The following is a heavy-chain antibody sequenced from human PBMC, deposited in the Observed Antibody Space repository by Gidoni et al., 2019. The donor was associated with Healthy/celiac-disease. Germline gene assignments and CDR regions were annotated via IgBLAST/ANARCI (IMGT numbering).Heavy chain of an antibody. V-gene: IGHV3-30*18. CDR1: GVTFSSYG. D-gene: IGHD3-10*01. J-gene: IGHJ4*02. CDR2: ISYDGSNK. CDR3: AKDGHYYGSGTHDY. Sequence: QVQLVESGGGVVQPGRSLRLSWAASGVTFSSYGMHWVRQAPGKGLEWVAVISYDGSNKYYADSVKGRFTISRDNSKNTLYLQMNSLRAEDTAVYYCAKDGHYYGSGTHDYWGQGTLVTVSS.